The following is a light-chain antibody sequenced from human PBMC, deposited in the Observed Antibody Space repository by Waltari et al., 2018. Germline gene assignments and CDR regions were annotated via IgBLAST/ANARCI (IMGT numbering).Light chain of an antibody. CDR2: LGT. CDR1: QSLLHSNGYNY. CDR3: MQARQTPWT. V-gene: IGKV2-28*01. Sequence: DIVMTQSPLSLPVTPGEPASISCRSCQSLLHSNGYNYLDWYLQKPGQSPQLLIYLGTNRASGVPDRFSGSGSGTDYTLKISRVEAEDVGVYYCMQARQTPWTFGQGTKVEIK. J-gene: IGKJ1*01.